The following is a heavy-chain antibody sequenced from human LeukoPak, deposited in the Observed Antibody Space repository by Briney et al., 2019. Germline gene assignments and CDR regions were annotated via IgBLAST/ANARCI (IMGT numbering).Heavy chain of an antibody. D-gene: IGHD3-3*01. J-gene: IGHJ3*02. V-gene: IGHV1-69*05. CDR1: GGTFSSYA. CDR2: IIPIFGTA. Sequence: SVKVSCKASGGTFSSYAISWVRQAPGQGLEWMGGIIPIFGTANYAQKFQGRVTITTDESTSTAYMELSSLSSEDTAVYYCASWDFWSGYDAFDIWGQGTMVTVSS. CDR3: ASWDFWSGYDAFDI.